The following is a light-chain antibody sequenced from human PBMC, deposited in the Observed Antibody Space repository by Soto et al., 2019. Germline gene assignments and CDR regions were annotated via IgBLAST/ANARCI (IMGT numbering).Light chain of an antibody. CDR1: QTISSW. CDR3: QHYNSYSEA. CDR2: KAS. Sequence: DIRMTQSPSTLSGSVGDRVTITCRASQTISSWLAWYQQKPGKAPKLLIYKASTLKSGVPLRFSGSGSGTEFTLTISGLQPDDFATYYCQHYNSYSEAFGQGTKVDI. J-gene: IGKJ1*01. V-gene: IGKV1-5*03.